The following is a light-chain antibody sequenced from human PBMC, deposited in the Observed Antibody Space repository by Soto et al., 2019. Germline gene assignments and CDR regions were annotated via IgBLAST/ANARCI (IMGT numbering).Light chain of an antibody. J-gene: IGLJ2*01. CDR3: ATWDGSLPGEV. V-gene: IGLV1-51*01. CDR2: DNN. Sequence: QSVLTQSPSGSAAPGQKVTISCSGSSSNIGNKYVSWYQQLAGTAPKLLIYDNNKRPSGIPDRFAGSKSGTSGTLDITGLQTGDEADYYCATWDGSLPGEVFGGGTKVTVL. CDR1: SSNIGNKY.